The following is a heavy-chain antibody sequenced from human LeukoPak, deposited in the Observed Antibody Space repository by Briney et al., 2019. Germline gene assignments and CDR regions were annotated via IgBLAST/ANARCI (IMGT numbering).Heavy chain of an antibody. J-gene: IGHJ4*02. CDR1: GGTFSSYA. Sequence: SVKVSCKASGGTFSSYAISWVRQAPGQGLEWMGGIIPIFGTANYAQKFQGRVTITADKSTSTAYMELSSLRSDDTAVYYCARTLQWLVPNFDYWGQGTLVTVSS. V-gene: IGHV1-69*06. CDR2: IIPIFGTA. D-gene: IGHD6-19*01. CDR3: ARTLQWLVPNFDY.